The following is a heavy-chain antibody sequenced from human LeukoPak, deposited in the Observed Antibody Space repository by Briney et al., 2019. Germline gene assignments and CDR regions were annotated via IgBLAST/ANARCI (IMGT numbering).Heavy chain of an antibody. CDR1: GYTFTSYG. J-gene: IGHJ4*02. CDR2: ISAYNGNS. V-gene: IGHV1-18*01. Sequence: ASVKVSCKASGYTFTSYGIGWVRQAPGQGLEWMGWISAYNGNSNYAQKLQGRVTMTTDTSTSTAYMELRSLRSDDTAVYYCAREAVVVAATLPFDYWGQGTLVTVSS. CDR3: AREAVVVAATLPFDY. D-gene: IGHD2-15*01.